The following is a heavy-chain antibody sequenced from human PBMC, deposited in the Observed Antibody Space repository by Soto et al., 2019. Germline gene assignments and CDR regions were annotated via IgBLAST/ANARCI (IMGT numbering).Heavy chain of an antibody. V-gene: IGHV3-23*01. Sequence: WGSLRLSCAASGFTFSSSAMGWVRQAPGKGLEWVSAISGSGGSTYYADAVKGRFTISRDNSKNTLYLQMNSLRAEDTAVYYCAKGVPTIRFGELLNWGQGTLVTVSS. CDR3: AKGVPTIRFGELLN. CDR1: GFTFSSSA. D-gene: IGHD3-10*01. CDR2: ISGSGGST. J-gene: IGHJ4*02.